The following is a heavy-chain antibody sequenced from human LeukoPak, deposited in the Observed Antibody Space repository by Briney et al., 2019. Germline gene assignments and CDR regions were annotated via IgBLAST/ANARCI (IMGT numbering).Heavy chain of an antibody. J-gene: IGHJ4*02. CDR1: GGSISSSSYY. CDR3: ARQTQGYASFDY. V-gene: IGHV4-39*01. D-gene: IGHD5-18*01. Sequence: LSETLSLTCTVSGGSISSSSYYWGWIRQPPGKGLEWIGSIYYSGSTYYNPSLKSRVTISVDTSKNQFSLKLSSVTAADTAVYYCARQTQGYASFDYWGQGTLVTVSS. CDR2: IYYSGST.